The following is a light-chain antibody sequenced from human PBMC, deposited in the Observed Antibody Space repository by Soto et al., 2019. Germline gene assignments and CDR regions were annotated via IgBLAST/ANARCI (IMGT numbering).Light chain of an antibody. CDR1: QSVATN. CDR3: QQYNNWPQT. CDR2: GAS. Sequence: EAVLTQSPATLSVSPGERATLSCRASQSVATNLAWYQQRPGQAPRLLIYGASKRAIGLPARFSGSGSGTEFTLTITSLQSEDFEVYYCQQYNNWPQTFGQGTKVEIK. V-gene: IGKV3-15*01. J-gene: IGKJ1*01.